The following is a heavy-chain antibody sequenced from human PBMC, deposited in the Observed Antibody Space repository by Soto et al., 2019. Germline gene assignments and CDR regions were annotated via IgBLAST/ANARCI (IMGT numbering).Heavy chain of an antibody. J-gene: IGHJ6*02. CDR2: IIPIFGTA. V-gene: IGHV1-69*12. CDR1: GGTFSSYA. CDR3: ARAPVDTAMVYRNYYYGMDV. Sequence: QVQLVQSGAEVKKPGSSVKVSCKASGGTFSSYAISWVRQAPGQGLEWMGGIIPIFGTANYAQKFQGRVTITADESTSTAYMELSSLRSEDTAVYYCARAPVDTAMVYRNYYYGMDVWGQGTTVTVSS. D-gene: IGHD5-18*01.